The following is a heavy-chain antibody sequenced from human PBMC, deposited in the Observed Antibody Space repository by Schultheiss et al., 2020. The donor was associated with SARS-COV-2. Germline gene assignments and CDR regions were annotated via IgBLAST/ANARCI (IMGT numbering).Heavy chain of an antibody. D-gene: IGHD2-21*01. V-gene: IGHV3-23*01. Sequence: GGSLRLSCAASGFTFSNYAMSWVRQVPGKGLEWVSAISAGGDNINYADSVKGRFTISRDNYKNTLYLQMNRLRAEDTAVYYCAKDIPAWGSGFDYWGQGTPVTVSS. CDR1: GFTFSNYA. CDR2: ISAGGDNI. J-gene: IGHJ4*02. CDR3: AKDIPAWGSGFDY.